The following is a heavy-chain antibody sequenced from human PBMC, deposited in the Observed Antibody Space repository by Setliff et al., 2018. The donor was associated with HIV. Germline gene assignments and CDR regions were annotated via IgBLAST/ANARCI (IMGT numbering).Heavy chain of an antibody. J-gene: IGHJ1*01. CDR2: IYFSGRT. D-gene: IGHD2-15*01. Sequence: SETLSLTCTVSNASINSYYWSWIRQPAGRALEWIGRIYFSGRTNYNPSLKSRIKMSIDTSKNQFSLNLSSVTAADTAIYFCARDPYCSGDGCFRYYQHWGRGTLGTVS. V-gene: IGHV4-4*07. CDR3: ARDPYCSGDGCFRYYQH. CDR1: NASINSYY.